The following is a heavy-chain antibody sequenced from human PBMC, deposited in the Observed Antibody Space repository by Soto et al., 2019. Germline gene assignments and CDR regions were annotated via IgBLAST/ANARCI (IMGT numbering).Heavy chain of an antibody. CDR2: ISSSSSTI. CDR1: GFTFSSYS. D-gene: IGHD2-21*02. V-gene: IGHV3-48*01. CDR3: ARDRGDSYPQPHAFDI. J-gene: IGHJ3*02. Sequence: EVQLVESGGGLVQPGGSLRLSCAASGFTFSSYSMNWVRQAPGKGLEWVSYISSSSSTIYYEDSVKGRFTISRDNAKNSLYLQMNSLRAEDTAVYYWARDRGDSYPQPHAFDIWGQGTMVTVSS.